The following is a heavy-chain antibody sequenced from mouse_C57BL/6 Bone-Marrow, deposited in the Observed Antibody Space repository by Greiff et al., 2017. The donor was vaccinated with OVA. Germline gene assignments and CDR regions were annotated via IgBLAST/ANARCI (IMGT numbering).Heavy chain of an antibody. Sequence: EVMLVESVAELVRPGASVKLSCTASGFTIKNTYMHWVKQRPEQGLEWIGRIDPANGNTKYAPKFQGKATITADTSSNTAYLQLSSLTSEDTAIYYCARGLFDYWGQGTTLTVSS. J-gene: IGHJ2*01. V-gene: IGHV14-3*01. CDR1: GFTIKNTY. CDR2: IDPANGNT. CDR3: ARGLFDY. D-gene: IGHD3-1*01.